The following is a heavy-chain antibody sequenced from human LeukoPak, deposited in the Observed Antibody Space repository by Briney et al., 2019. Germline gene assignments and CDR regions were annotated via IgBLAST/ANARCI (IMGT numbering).Heavy chain of an antibody. CDR1: GYTFTGYY. D-gene: IGHD2-2*01. Sequence: ASVTVSCKASGYTFTGYYMHWVRQAPGQGLEWMGWINPNSGGTNYAQKFQGRVTMTRDTSISTAYMELSRLRSDDTAESYRDKGALFSSTTSPRYCYYMDIWGKGTTVTVSS. CDR2: INPNSGGT. V-gene: IGHV1-2*02. J-gene: IGHJ6*03. CDR3: DKGALFSSTTSPRYCYYMDI.